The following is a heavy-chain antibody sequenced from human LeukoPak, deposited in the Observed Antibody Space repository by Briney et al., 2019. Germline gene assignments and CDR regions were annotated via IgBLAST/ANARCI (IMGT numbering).Heavy chain of an antibody. CDR2: ISSSGNTI. J-gene: IGHJ1*01. CDR1: GFTFNSYE. V-gene: IGHV3-48*03. CDR3: ARKNYDNSVYFHQ. D-gene: IGHD3-22*01. Sequence: GGSLRLSCAASGFTFNSYEVNWVRRAPGKGLEWVSYISSSGNTIYYADSVKGRFTISRDNAKNSLYLQMNSLRAEDTAIYYCARKNYDNSVYFHQWGEGTLVTVSS.